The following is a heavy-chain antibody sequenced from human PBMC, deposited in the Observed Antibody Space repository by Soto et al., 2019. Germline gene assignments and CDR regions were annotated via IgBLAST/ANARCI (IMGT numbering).Heavy chain of an antibody. D-gene: IGHD3-3*01. V-gene: IGHV1-18*01. J-gene: IGHJ6*03. CDR1: GYTFTSYG. Sequence: ASVKVSCKASGYTFTSYGISWVRQAPGQGLEWMGWISAYNGNTNYAQKLQGRVTMTTDTSTSTAYMELRSLRSDDTAVYYCARENTIFGGRYYYYYMDVWGKGTTVTVSS. CDR3: ARENTIFGGRYYYYYMDV. CDR2: ISAYNGNT.